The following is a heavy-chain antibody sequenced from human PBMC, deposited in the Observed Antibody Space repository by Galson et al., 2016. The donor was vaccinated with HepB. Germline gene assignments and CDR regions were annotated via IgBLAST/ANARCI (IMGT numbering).Heavy chain of an antibody. CDR2: ISLSGSST. Sequence: SLRLSCAASGFDFGSYAINWVRQAPGKGLEWISSISLSGSSTYYAASVKGRISISRDNSKNTVYLEMNSLRAEDSAIYYCAKPYTSGWLTSFDHWGQGSLVTVAS. J-gene: IGHJ4*02. CDR3: AKPYTSGWLTSFDH. CDR1: GFDFGSYA. D-gene: IGHD6-19*01. V-gene: IGHV3-23*01.